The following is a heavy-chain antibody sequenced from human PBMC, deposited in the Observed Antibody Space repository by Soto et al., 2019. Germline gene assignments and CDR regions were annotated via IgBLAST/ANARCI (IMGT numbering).Heavy chain of an antibody. CDR2: ISSRSDI. CDR1: GFTFSTYS. D-gene: IGHD5-18*01. J-gene: IGHJ6*02. Sequence: LRLSCVGSGFTFSTYSINWVRQAPGKGLEWVSSISSRSDIYYADSVKGRFTVSRDNSKNTLYLQMHSLRAEDAAIFYCAKWDTHGIIPPTVGGNYYYYDIDVWGQGTRVTVSS. V-gene: IGHV3-21*04. CDR3: AKWDTHGIIPPTVGGNYYYYDIDV.